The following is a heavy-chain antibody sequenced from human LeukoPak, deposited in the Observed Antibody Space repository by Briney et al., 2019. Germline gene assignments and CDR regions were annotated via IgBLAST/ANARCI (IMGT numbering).Heavy chain of an antibody. Sequence: GGSLRLFCAASGFTFSSYTMNWVRQAPGKGLEWVSSISGSSRHKYYADSVKGRFTISRDNAKNSLYLQMSSLRAEDTAVYYCARTANFAAGYYIDYWGQGTLVTVSS. CDR3: ARTANFAAGYYIDY. D-gene: IGHD6-13*01. CDR1: GFTFSSYT. CDR2: ISGSSRHK. V-gene: IGHV3-21*01. J-gene: IGHJ4*02.